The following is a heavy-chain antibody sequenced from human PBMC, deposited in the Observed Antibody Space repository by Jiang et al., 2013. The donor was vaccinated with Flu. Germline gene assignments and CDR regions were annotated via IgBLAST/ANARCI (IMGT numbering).Heavy chain of an antibody. Sequence: QGLEWMGWINTNTGNPTYAQGFTGRFVFSLDTSVSTAYLQICSLKAEDTAVYYCARGVGLNDYGDFYYGMDVWGKGTTVTVSS. J-gene: IGHJ6*04. CDR3: ARGVGLNDYGDFYYGMDV. V-gene: IGHV7-4-1*01. CDR2: INTNTGNP. D-gene: IGHD4-17*01.